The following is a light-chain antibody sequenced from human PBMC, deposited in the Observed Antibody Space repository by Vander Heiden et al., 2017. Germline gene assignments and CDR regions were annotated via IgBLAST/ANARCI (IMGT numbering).Light chain of an antibody. V-gene: IGLV1-40*01. CDR2: GNN. J-gene: IGLJ3*02. Sequence: QSVLTQPPSVPVAPAQRVTLSCTGGSSNIGAGYDGHWYQQLPGTAPKLIIYGNNKRPSGVPDRFSGSKSGTSASLAITGLQAEDEADYFCQSFDTSLGGSVFGGGTKVTVL. CDR1: SSNIGAGYD. CDR3: QSFDTSLGGSV.